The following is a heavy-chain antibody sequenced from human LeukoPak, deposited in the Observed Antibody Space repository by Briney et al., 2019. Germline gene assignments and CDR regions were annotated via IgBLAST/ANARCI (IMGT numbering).Heavy chain of an antibody. Sequence: PGGSLRLSCAASGFTFSRYAMSWVRQAPGKGLEWVSAISGSGGSTYYADSVKGRFTISRDNSKNTLYLQMNSLRAEDTAVYYCAKDKCGGGDCYYFDYWGQGTLVTVSS. CDR1: GFTFSRYA. CDR3: AKDKCGGGDCYYFDY. V-gene: IGHV3-23*01. CDR2: ISGSGGST. J-gene: IGHJ4*02. D-gene: IGHD2-21*02.